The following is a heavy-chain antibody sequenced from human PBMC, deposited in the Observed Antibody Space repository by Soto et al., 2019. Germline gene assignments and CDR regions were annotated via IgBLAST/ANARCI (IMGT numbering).Heavy chain of an antibody. CDR1: GGSFSGYY. J-gene: IGHJ5*02. CDR3: ARQWTWIQLSPNWFDP. V-gene: IGHV4-34*01. D-gene: IGHD5-18*01. CDR2: INHSGST. Sequence: SETLSLTCAVYGGSFSGYYWSWIRQPPGKGLEWIGEINHSGSTNYNPSLKSRVTISVDTSKNQFSLKLSSVTAADTAVYYCARQWTWIQLSPNWFDPWGQGTLVTVSS.